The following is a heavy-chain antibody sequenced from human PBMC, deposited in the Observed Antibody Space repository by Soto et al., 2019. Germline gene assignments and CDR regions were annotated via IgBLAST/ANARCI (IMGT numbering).Heavy chain of an antibody. Sequence: PGGSLRLSCTASGFTFGDYAMSWFRQAPGKGLEWVGFIRSKAYGGTTEYAASVKGRFTISRDDSKSIAYLQMNSLKTEDTAVYYCTRSLDIVVVVAATGYYFDYWGQGTLVTVSS. D-gene: IGHD2-15*01. CDR3: TRSLDIVVVVAATGYYFDY. CDR2: IRSKAYGGTT. J-gene: IGHJ4*02. CDR1: GFTFGDYA. V-gene: IGHV3-49*03.